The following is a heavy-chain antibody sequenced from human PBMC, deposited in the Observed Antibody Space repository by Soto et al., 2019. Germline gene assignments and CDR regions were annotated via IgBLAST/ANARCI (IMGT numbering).Heavy chain of an antibody. CDR2: MHYSGST. J-gene: IGHJ4*02. CDR1: GASISSGGYF. Sequence: QVQLQESGPGLVKPSQTLSLACSVSGASISSGGYFWSWIRQLPGKGLEWIGYMHYSGSTYYNPSLRSRVVMSMDTSKNDFSLKLSSVTAADTAVFYCARGFVETAMAYDYWGQGALVTVSS. CDR3: ARGFVETAMAYDY. D-gene: IGHD5-18*01. V-gene: IGHV4-31*03.